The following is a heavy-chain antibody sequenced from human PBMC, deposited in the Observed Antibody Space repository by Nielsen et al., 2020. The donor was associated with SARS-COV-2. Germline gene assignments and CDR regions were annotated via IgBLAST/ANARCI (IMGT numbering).Heavy chain of an antibody. CDR2: ISAYNGNT. V-gene: IGHV1-18*01. D-gene: IGHD6-13*01. Sequence: ASVKVSCKASGYTFTSYGISWVRQAPGQGLEWMGWISAYNGNTNYAQKLQGRVTMTTDTSTSTAYMELRSLRSDDTAVYYCATSNIAAAGVGWFDPWGQGTLVTVSS. CDR3: ATSNIAAAGVGWFDP. CDR1: GYTFTSYG. J-gene: IGHJ5*02.